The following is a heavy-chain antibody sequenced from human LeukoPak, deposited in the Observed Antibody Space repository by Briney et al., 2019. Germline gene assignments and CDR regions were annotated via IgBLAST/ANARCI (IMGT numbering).Heavy chain of an antibody. CDR1: GGSFSGYY. D-gene: IGHD3-9*01. CDR3: ARLTYDILTGYYFPRLDY. Sequence: SETLSLTCAVYGGSFSGYYWSWIRQPPGKGLEWIGEINHSGSTNYNPPLKSRVTISVDTSKNQFSLKLSSVTAADTAVYYCARLTYDILTGYYFPRLDYWGQGTLVTVSS. J-gene: IGHJ4*02. CDR2: INHSGST. V-gene: IGHV4-34*01.